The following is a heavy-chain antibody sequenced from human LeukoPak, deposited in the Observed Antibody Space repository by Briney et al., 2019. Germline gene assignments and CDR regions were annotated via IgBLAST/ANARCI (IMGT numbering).Heavy chain of an antibody. CDR3: ATSDYGSGSLFSPFDY. V-gene: IGHV5-51*01. J-gene: IGHJ4*02. D-gene: IGHD3-10*01. Sequence: GESLKISCKGSGYSFTSYWIGWVRQMPGKGLEWMGIIYPGDSDTRYSPSFQGQVTISADKSISTAYLQWSSLKASDTAMYYCATSDYGSGSLFSPFDYWGQGTLVTVSS. CDR1: GYSFTSYW. CDR2: IYPGDSDT.